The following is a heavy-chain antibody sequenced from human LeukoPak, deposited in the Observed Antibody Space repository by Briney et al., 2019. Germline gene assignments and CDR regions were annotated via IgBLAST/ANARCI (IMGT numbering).Heavy chain of an antibody. J-gene: IGHJ6*03. D-gene: IGHD3-9*01. CDR1: GGSISSSSYY. Sequence: SETLSLTCTVSGGSISSSSYYWGWIRQPPGKGLEWIGSIYYSGSTYYNPSLKSRVTISVDTSKNQFSLKLSSVTAADTAVYYCARVLKPDFDWLWGPPPGAYYYMDVWGKGTTVTISS. CDR2: IYYSGST. V-gene: IGHV4-39*07. CDR3: ARVLKPDFDWLWGPPPGAYYYMDV.